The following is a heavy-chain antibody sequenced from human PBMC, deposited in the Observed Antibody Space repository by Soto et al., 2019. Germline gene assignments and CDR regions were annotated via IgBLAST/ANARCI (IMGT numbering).Heavy chain of an antibody. V-gene: IGHV3-48*01. CDR2: ISSRSTTI. Sequence: GGSLRLSCAVSGFTFSTYSMNWVRQAPGKGLEWVSYISSRSTTIYYADSVKGRFTISRDNAENSLYLQMNSLRAEDTAVYYCARGVRASDYWGQGTLVTVSS. J-gene: IGHJ4*02. CDR1: GFTFSTYS. CDR3: ARGVRASDY.